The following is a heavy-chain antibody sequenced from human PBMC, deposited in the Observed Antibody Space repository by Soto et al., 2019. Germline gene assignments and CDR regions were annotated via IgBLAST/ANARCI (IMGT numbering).Heavy chain of an antibody. CDR2: IIPIFGTA. D-gene: IGHD3-16*02. J-gene: IGHJ4*02. V-gene: IGHV1-69*06. CDR1: GGTFSSYA. Sequence: QVQLVQSGAEVKKPGSSVKVSCKASGGTFSSYAISWVRQAPGQGLEWMGGIIPIFGTANYAQKFQGRVTITAAKSKSTAYMELSSLRSEDTAVDYCAQIWGSYRAIDYWGQGTLVTVSS. CDR3: AQIWGSYRAIDY.